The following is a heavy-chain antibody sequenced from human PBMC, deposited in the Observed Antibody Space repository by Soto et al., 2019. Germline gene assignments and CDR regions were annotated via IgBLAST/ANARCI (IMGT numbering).Heavy chain of an antibody. CDR1: GFTFSSYG. V-gene: IGHV3-30*18. J-gene: IGHJ4*02. D-gene: IGHD3-22*01. CDR3: AKEDYYESGGYSPAVDY. CDR2: ISYDGSNK. Sequence: QVQLVESGGGVVQPGRSLRLSCAASGFTFSSYGMHWVRQAPGKGLEWVAVISYDGSNKYYADSVKGRFTISRDNSNNTLYLQMNSLRAEDTAVYYGAKEDYYESGGYSPAVDYWGQGTLVTVSS.